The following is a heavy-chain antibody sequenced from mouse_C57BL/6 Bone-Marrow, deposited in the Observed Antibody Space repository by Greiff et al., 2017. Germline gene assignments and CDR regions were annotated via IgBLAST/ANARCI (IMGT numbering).Heavy chain of an antibody. D-gene: IGHD1-1*01. J-gene: IGHJ1*03. CDR3: ARYYGGSYWYFDV. CDR2: IDPSDSYT. V-gene: IGHV1-69*01. Sequence: QVQLQQPGAELVMPGASVKLSCKASGYTFTSYWMHWVKQRPGQGLEWIGEIDPSDSYTNYNQKFKGKSTLTVDKSSSTAYMKLSSLTSEDSAVYYCARYYGGSYWYFDVWGTGTTVTVSS. CDR1: GYTFTSYW.